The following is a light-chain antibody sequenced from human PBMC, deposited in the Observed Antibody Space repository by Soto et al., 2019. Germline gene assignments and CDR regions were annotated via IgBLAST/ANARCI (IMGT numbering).Light chain of an antibody. V-gene: IGKV1-39*01. Sequence: DIQLTQSPSTLSGSLSERATIXRQASQNINNYLNWYQQKPGRAPKLLIYDASNLEAGVPSRFRGSGSGTDFTLTISSLQPEDFATYYCQQSYSTPITFGQGTRLEIK. CDR1: QNINNY. CDR3: QQSYSTPIT. CDR2: DAS. J-gene: IGKJ5*01.